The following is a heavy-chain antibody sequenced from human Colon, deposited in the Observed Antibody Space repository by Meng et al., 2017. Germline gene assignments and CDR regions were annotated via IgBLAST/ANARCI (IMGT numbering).Heavy chain of an antibody. D-gene: IGHD2-21*01. Sequence: ASVKVSCKASGYIFTNHEMHWVRQAPGQRLEWMGMVIPSGGSTRYALKFRGRVTMTSDTSTNTVYMELSSLRSEDMAVYYCARGDVVTGKGHDAFDFWGQGTMVTVSS. CDR3: ARGDVVTGKGHDAFDF. CDR1: GYIFTNHE. J-gene: IGHJ3*01. CDR2: VIPSGGST. V-gene: IGHV1-46*01.